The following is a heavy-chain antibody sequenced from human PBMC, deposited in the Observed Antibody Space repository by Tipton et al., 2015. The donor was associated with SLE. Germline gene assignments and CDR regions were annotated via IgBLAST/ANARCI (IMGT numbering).Heavy chain of an antibody. J-gene: IGHJ6*02. CDR2: IYPGDSDT. D-gene: IGHD6-19*01. CDR1: GYSFTNYW. V-gene: IGHV5-51*03. Sequence: VQLVQSGAEVKKPGESLKISCKGSGYSFTNYWIGWVRQKPGKGLEWMGIIYPGDSDTRYSPSFQGQVTISADKSISTAYLQWSSLKTSDSAMYYCARRAVAGAHYFYYGLDVWGQGTAVNVSS. CDR3: ARRAVAGAHYFYYGLDV.